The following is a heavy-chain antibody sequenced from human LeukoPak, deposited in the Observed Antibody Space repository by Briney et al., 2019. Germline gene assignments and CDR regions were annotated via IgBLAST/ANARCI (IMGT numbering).Heavy chain of an antibody. V-gene: IGHV3-74*01. J-gene: IGHJ4*02. CDR3: AKDPTSGSSSGPFDY. D-gene: IGHD3-22*01. Sequence: GGSLRLSCAASGFTFRSYWMHWVRQAPGKGLVWVSRINSDGSTTSYADSVKGRFTISRGNSKNTLYLQMNSLRAEDTAVYYCAKDPTSGSSSGPFDYWGQGTLVTVSS. CDR2: INSDGSTT. CDR1: GFTFRSYW.